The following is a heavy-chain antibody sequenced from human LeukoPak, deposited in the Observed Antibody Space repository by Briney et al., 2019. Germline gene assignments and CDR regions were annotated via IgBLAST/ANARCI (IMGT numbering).Heavy chain of an antibody. V-gene: IGHV1-8*01. Sequence: ASVKVSCKASGYPFNNYDINWVRQATGQGLEWMGWMNPHSGKTGYAQNFQGRVTMTRDTSISTAYMELSRLRSDDTAVYYCARVVYQKALDPWGQGTLVTVSS. D-gene: IGHD6-13*01. J-gene: IGHJ5*02. CDR3: ARVVYQKALDP. CDR1: GYPFNNYD. CDR2: MNPHSGKT.